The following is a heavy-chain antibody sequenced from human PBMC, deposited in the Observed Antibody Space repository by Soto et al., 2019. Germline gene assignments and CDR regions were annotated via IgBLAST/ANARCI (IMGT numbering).Heavy chain of an antibody. Sequence: EVQLLESGGGLAQPGGCLRLSCALSGITFTNYAMGWVRQAPGEGLEWVSGISGNVGSTTHYADSVKGRFTISRDYSKNVLSLQMNSLRAEDTAVYYCAKHSGLVAGAVDSWGQGTLVIVSS. D-gene: IGHD6-19*01. CDR3: AKHSGLVAGAVDS. CDR1: GITFTNYA. CDR2: ISGNVGSTT. J-gene: IGHJ4*02. V-gene: IGHV3-23*01.